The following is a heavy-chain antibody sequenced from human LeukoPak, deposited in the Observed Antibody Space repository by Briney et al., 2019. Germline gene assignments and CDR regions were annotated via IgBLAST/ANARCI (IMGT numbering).Heavy chain of an antibody. V-gene: IGHV4-39*02. CDR3: ARERYFDWRVDY. Sequence: SETLSLTCTVSGGSISSSSYYWGWIRQPPGKGLEWIGSIYYSGSTYYNPSLKSRVTISVDTSKNQFSLKLSSVTAADTAVYYCARERYFDWRVDYWGQGTLVTVSS. CDR1: GGSISSSSYY. CDR2: IYYSGST. D-gene: IGHD3-9*01. J-gene: IGHJ4*02.